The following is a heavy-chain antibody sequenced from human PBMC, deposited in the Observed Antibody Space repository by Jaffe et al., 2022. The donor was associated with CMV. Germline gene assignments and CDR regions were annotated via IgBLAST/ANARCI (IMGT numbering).Heavy chain of an antibody. Sequence: QVQLQESGPGLVKPSETLSLTCTVSGGSISSYYWSWIRQPAGKGLEWIGRIYTSGSTNYNPSLKSRVTMSVDTSKNQFSLKLSSVTAADTAVYYCATSLVLDSSYYYYYYGMDVWGQGTTVTVSS. J-gene: IGHJ6*02. CDR2: IYTSGST. CDR3: ATSLVLDSSYYYYYYGMDV. CDR1: GGSISSYY. V-gene: IGHV4-4*07. D-gene: IGHD6-6*01.